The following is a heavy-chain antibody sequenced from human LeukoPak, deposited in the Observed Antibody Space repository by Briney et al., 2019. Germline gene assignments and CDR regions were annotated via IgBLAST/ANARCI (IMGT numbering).Heavy chain of an antibody. Sequence: PGRSLRLSCAASGLTFSSYALHWVRQAPGKGLEWVAVISYDGSNKYYADSVKGRFTISRDNSKNTLYLQMNSLRAEDTAVYYCASGDLTAAVFDYWGQGTLVTVSS. CDR2: ISYDGSNK. J-gene: IGHJ4*02. CDR1: GLTFSSYA. V-gene: IGHV3-30-3*01. CDR3: ASGDLTAAVFDY. D-gene: IGHD6-13*01.